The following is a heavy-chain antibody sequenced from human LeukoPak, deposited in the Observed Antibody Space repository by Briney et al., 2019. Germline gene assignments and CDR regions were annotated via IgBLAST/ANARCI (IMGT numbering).Heavy chain of an antibody. Sequence: GGSLRLSCAASGFTFSSYALSWVRQAPGKGLEWVSTITSSSFSTYYAASVKGRFSISRDNSRNTLYLQMSSLRAEDTAVYYCAEAASNSSYAFDYWGQGTLVTVSS. J-gene: IGHJ4*02. CDR1: GFTFSSYA. CDR2: ITSSSFST. V-gene: IGHV3-23*01. D-gene: IGHD4-11*01. CDR3: AEAASNSSYAFDY.